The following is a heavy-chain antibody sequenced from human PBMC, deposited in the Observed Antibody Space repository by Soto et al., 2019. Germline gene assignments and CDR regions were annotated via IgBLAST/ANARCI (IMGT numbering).Heavy chain of an antibody. J-gene: IGHJ4*02. CDR3: AREEFNCGGDCFAF. CDR1: GFTFSSYE. D-gene: IGHD2-21*01. Sequence: EVQLVESGGDLVQPGRSLRLSCAASGFTFSSYEFNWVRQAPGKGLEWISYIGTSSTNIYYADSVKGRFTSSRDNAKNALYLQMNSLRAEDTAIYYCAREEFNCGGDCFAFWGQGTLVTVSS. CDR2: IGTSSTNI. V-gene: IGHV3-48*03.